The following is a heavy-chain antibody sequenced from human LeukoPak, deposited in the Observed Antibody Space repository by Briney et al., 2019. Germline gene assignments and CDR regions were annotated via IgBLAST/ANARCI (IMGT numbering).Heavy chain of an antibody. V-gene: IGHV3-23*01. CDR3: ANLRDMVASIDY. Sequence: GGSLRLSCAASGFTFSRYAMSWVRQAPGRGLEWASTISRSGYSTYYADSVKGRFIISRDKSKNTLYLQMNSLRAEDTAFYYCANLRDMVASIDYWGKGTLVTVSS. D-gene: IGHD5-12*01. CDR2: ISRSGYST. CDR1: GFTFSRYA. J-gene: IGHJ4*02.